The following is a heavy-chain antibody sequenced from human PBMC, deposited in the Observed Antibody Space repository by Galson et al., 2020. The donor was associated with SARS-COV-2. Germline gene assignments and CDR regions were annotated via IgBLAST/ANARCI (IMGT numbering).Heavy chain of an antibody. CDR1: GFIFSNYA. CDR3: AKDGYGVPDY. V-gene: IGHV3-23*01. J-gene: IGHJ4*02. D-gene: IGHD4-17*01. CDR2: ISGSGDGT. Sequence: GGSLRLSCAASGFIFSNYAMSWVRQAPGKGLEWVSGISGSGDGTYYADSVKGRFTISRDNSKNTLHMQMNSLRAEDTAVSYCAKDGYGVPDYWGQGTLVTVSS.